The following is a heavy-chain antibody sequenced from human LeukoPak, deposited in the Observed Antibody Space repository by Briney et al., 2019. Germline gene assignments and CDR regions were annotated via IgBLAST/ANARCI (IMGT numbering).Heavy chain of an antibody. CDR2: IFGSGGSP. Sequence: GGTLRLSCEASGFTFGSFAMYWVRQAPGKGLDWIAGIFGSGGSPHYADSVKGRFTISRDNSKNTVYLQINSLRAEDTAVYYCGKTTAGYSSGQKPAWPVDYWGQGTLVTVSS. V-gene: IGHV3-23*01. CDR3: GKTTAGYSSGQKPAWPVDY. CDR1: GFTFGSFA. D-gene: IGHD5-18*01. J-gene: IGHJ4*02.